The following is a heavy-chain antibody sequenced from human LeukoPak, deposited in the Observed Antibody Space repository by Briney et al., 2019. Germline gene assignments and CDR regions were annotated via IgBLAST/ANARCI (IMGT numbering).Heavy chain of an antibody. CDR1: GYTFTKYD. CDR3: AREGFDA. V-gene: IGHV1-8*03. J-gene: IGHJ5*02. CDR2: MNPNSGNT. Sequence: ASVKVSCKASGYTFTKYDINWVRQASGQGLEWMGWMNPNSGNTGYAQKFQGGVTITWNTSISTAYMELSSLRSEDTAVYYCAREGFDAWGQGTLVTVSS.